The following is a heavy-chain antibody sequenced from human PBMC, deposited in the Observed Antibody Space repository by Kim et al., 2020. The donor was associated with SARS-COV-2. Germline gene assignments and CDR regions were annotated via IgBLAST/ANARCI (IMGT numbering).Heavy chain of an antibody. CDR1: GFTFSSYW. Sequence: GGSLRLSCAASGFTFSSYWMSWVHQAPGKGLEWVANIKQDGSEKYYVDSVKGRFTISRDNAKNSLYLQMNSLRAEDTAVYYCARVAPITMVRGVIPYYYYGMDVWGQGTTVTVSS. CDR3: ARVAPITMVRGVIPYYYYGMDV. CDR2: IKQDGSEK. V-gene: IGHV3-7*03. J-gene: IGHJ6*02. D-gene: IGHD3-10*01.